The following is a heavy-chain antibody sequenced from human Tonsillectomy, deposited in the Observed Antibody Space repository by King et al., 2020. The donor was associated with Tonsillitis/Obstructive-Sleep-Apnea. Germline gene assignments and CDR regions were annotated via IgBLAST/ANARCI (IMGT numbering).Heavy chain of an antibody. Sequence: VQLVESGGGLVQPGGSLRLSCAASGFTFSSYEMNWVRQAPGKGLEWVSYISDSGSTIYYADSVKGRFTISRDNAKNSLYLEMNSLRAEDTAVYFCARDSTHASVSYYLDYWGQGTLVTVSS. CDR2: ISDSGSTI. D-gene: IGHD1-26*01. V-gene: IGHV3-48*03. CDR3: ARDSTHASVSYYLDY. CDR1: GFTFSSYE. J-gene: IGHJ4*02.